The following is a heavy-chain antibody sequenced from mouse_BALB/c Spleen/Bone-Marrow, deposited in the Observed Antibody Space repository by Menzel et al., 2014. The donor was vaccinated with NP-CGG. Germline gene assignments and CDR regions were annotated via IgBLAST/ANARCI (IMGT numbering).Heavy chain of an antibody. CDR2: IDPANGNT. CDR3: ARDYANTAWFAC. V-gene: IGHV14-3*02. D-gene: IGHD1-1*01. CDR1: GFNIKDTH. Sequence: DVKLQESGAELVKPGASVKLSCTPSGFNIKDTHMHWVKQRPEQGLEWIGRIDPANGNTKYDPNFQGKATITADTSSNTGCLELSSLTSEDAAVYYCARDYANTAWFACWGQGTLVTVS. J-gene: IGHJ3*01.